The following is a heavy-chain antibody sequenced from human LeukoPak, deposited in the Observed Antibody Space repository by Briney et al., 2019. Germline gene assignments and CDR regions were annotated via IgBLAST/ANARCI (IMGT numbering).Heavy chain of an antibody. D-gene: IGHD4-23*01. CDR1: GFSFSSYA. V-gene: IGHV3-23*01. Sequence: GGSLRLSCAASGFSFSSYAMTWVRQAPGKGLEWVSTIRGSGGTTYYADSVKGRFTISRDNSKNTLYLQMNSLRAEDTAVYYCARDARDGYGGNPFDYWGQGTLVTVSS. J-gene: IGHJ4*02. CDR2: IRGSGGTT. CDR3: ARDARDGYGGNPFDY.